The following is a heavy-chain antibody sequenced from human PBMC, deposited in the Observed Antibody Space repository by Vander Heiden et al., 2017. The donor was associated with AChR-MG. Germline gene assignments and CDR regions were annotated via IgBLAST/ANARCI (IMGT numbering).Heavy chain of an antibody. D-gene: IGHD2-15*01. CDR2: INHRGST. CDR3: ARLKVVGVGAHGDAFDI. CDR1: GGSFSGYY. Sequence: QVQLQQWGAGPLKPSETLSLTCAVYGGSFSGYYWSWIRQPPGKGLEWIGEINHRGSTNYNPSLKRRGTIAVDTSKNQFSLKLSSVTAADTAVYYCARLKVVGVGAHGDAFDIWGQGTMVTVSS. V-gene: IGHV4-34*01. J-gene: IGHJ3*02.